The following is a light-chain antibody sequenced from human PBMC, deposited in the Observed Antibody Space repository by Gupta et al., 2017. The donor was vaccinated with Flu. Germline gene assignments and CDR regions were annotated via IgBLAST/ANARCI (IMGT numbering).Light chain of an antibody. CDR2: GAS. J-gene: IGKJ1*01. V-gene: IGKV1-27*01. CDR1: QGISNY. Sequence: DSQMTQSPSSLSAFVGDRVTITCRAGQGISNYLAWYQQKAGKVPKLLIYGASTLQSGVPSRFSGSGTGTDFTLTISSLQPEDVATYYCQKYYNDPWSFGQRTKVETK. CDR3: QKYYNDPWS.